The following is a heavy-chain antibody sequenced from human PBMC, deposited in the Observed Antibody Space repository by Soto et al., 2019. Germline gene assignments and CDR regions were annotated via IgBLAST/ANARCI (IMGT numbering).Heavy chain of an antibody. J-gene: IGHJ3*02. CDR2: ISGSSNYI. CDR1: GFTFNTYS. Sequence: PGGSLRLSCAASGFTFNTYSMNWVRQAPGKGLEWVSCISGSSNYIYYADSVKGRFTISRDNAKNSLYLQLNSLRAEDTAVYYCVRATNYIYLYDAFDIWGQGTMVTV. D-gene: IGHD1-7*01. CDR3: VRATNYIYLYDAFDI. V-gene: IGHV3-21*01.